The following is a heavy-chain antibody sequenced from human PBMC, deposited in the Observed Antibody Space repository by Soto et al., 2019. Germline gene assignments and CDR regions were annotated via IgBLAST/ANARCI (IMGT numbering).Heavy chain of an antibody. V-gene: IGHV3-7*04. CDR2: IKTDGSEK. CDR1: GFTFSRYW. Sequence: LVESGGTLVQPGGSLRLSCVGSGFTFSRYWMTWVRQAPGKGLEWVANIKTDGSEKHYVDSVEGRFTISRDNAKNSLYREMNNLRVEDTAVYSCGGEVGGGGFDPWGQGTLVTVSS. CDR3: GGEVGGGGFDP. J-gene: IGHJ5*02.